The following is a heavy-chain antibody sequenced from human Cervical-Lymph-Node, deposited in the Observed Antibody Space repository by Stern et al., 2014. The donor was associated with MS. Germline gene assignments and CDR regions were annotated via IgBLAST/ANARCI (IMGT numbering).Heavy chain of an antibody. J-gene: IGHJ4*02. V-gene: IGHV3-23*04. Sequence: VQLVQSGGGLVQPGGSLRLSCAVSGFTFSSYAVGWVRQAPGKGLEWVSGISGSGGSTYYADSVKGRFTNSRDNSKNTLYLQMNSLRAEDTAVYYCAKATSVAAAGTWFDYWGQGTLVTVSS. D-gene: IGHD6-13*01. CDR3: AKATSVAAAGTWFDY. CDR2: ISGSGGST. CDR1: GFTFSSYA.